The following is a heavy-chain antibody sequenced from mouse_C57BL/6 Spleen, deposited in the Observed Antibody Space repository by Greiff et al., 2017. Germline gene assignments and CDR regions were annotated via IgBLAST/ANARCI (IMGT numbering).Heavy chain of an antibody. Sequence: VKLMESGAELAKPGASVKLSCKASGYTFTRYWMHWVKQRPGQGLEWIGYINPSSGYTKYNQKFKDKATLTADKSSSTAYMQLSSLTYEDAAVYYCARRAYSNYGGDYFYYWGQGTTLSVSS. V-gene: IGHV1-7*01. CDR2: INPSSGYT. D-gene: IGHD2-5*01. CDR3: ARRAYSNYGGDYFYY. CDR1: GYTFTRYW. J-gene: IGHJ2*01.